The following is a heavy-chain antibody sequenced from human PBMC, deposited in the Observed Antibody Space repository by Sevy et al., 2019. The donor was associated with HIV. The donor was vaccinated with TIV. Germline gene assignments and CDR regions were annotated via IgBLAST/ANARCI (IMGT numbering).Heavy chain of an antibody. Sequence: ASVKVSYKASGYTFTTYDINWVRQATGQGLEWMGWMNPNSGNTGYAQKFQGRVTMTRNTSIETAYMELSSLRSEDTAVYYCARFLSTSYYYYHAMDVWGQGTTVTVSS. CDR2: MNPNSGNT. V-gene: IGHV1-8*01. CDR1: GYTFTTYD. J-gene: IGHJ6*02. D-gene: IGHD2-2*01. CDR3: ARFLSTSYYYYHAMDV.